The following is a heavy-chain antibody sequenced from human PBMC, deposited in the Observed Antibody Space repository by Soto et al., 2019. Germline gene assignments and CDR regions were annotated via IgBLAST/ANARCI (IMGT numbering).Heavy chain of an antibody. V-gene: IGHV3-48*03. CDR3: ARDGSTVTTNYHYAMDV. J-gene: IGHJ6*02. CDR2: IHSGGSRI. Sequence: PGGSLRVSCAASGFTFSTYHMNWVRQAPGKGLEWVSYIHSGGSRIYYADSVKGRFTISRDNAKNSLYLQMNSLRAEDTAVYYCARDGSTVTTNYHYAMDVWRQGTTFPVSS. D-gene: IGHD4-17*01. CDR1: GFTFSTYH.